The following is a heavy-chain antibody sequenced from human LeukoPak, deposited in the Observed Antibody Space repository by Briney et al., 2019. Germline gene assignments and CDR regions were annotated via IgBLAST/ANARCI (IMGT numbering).Heavy chain of an antibody. Sequence: HSGTSLRLSCAASGFPFSSYGMHWVRQAPGKGLEWVARLVYDARSDYANSVMGRFSISRDDSKNTLFLDMSNLRVEDTALYYCARDLSAAFDFWGQGVLVTVSS. D-gene: IGHD6-19*01. J-gene: IGHJ4*02. CDR3: ARDLSAAFDF. V-gene: IGHV3-33*01. CDR2: LVYDARS. CDR1: GFPFSSYG.